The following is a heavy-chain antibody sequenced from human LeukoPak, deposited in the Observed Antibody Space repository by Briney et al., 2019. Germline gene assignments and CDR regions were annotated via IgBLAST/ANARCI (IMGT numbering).Heavy chain of an antibody. J-gene: IGHJ4*02. CDR2: ISTGTYI. CDR3: TREQDREATATVVGDS. V-gene: IGHV3-48*03. CDR1: GFTFSRFE. Sequence: GGSLRLSCVASGFTFSRFEMNWVRQAPGKGLEWISHISTGTYIAYTDSVKGRFTISRDNAKNSMYLQMNSLRAEDTAIYYCTREQDREATATVVGDSWGQGTLVTVSS. D-gene: IGHD4-23*01.